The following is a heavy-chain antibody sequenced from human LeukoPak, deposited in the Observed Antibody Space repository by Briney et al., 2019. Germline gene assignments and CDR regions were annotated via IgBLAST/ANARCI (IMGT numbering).Heavy chain of an antibody. J-gene: IGHJ6*02. V-gene: IGHV5-51*01. CDR2: IYPGDSDT. D-gene: IGHD6-6*01. CDR3: ARSIAARPGYYYGMDV. Sequence: GESLKISCKGSGYSFTNYWIGWVRQMPGKGLEWMGIIYPGDSDTRYSPSFQGQVTISADKSISTAYLQWSSLKASDTAMYYCARSIAARPGYYYGMDVWGQGTTVTVSS. CDR1: GYSFTNYW.